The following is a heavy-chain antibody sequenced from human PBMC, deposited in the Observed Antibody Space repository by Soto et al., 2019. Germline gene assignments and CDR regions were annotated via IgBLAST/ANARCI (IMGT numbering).Heavy chain of an antibody. D-gene: IGHD2-15*01. J-gene: IGHJ5*02. V-gene: IGHV2-5*01. CDR2: IYWNDDK. CDR1: GFSLTTSGVR. Sequence: SPPTLVNSTHTLTLTCTFSGFSLTTSGVRVGWIRQPPGKALGWLALIYWNDDKYYRPSLKSRLTITKDTSKNQMVITVTNMDPVDTATYYCAHRRHYCSGASCYVWFDPWGQGTLVSVSS. CDR3: AHRRHYCSGASCYVWFDP.